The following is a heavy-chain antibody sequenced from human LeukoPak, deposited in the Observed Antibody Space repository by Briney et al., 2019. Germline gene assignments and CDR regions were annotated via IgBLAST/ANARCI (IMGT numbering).Heavy chain of an antibody. V-gene: IGHV4-31*03. CDR2: IYYSGST. Sequence: SETLSLTCTVSGGSISSGGYYWSWIRQHPGKGLEWIGYIYYSGSTYYNPSLKSRVTISVDTSKNQFSLRLSSVTAADTAVYYCARRVNSSSRWFDPWGQGTLVTVSS. D-gene: IGHD6-6*01. CDR3: ARRVNSSSRWFDP. CDR1: GGSISSGGYY. J-gene: IGHJ5*02.